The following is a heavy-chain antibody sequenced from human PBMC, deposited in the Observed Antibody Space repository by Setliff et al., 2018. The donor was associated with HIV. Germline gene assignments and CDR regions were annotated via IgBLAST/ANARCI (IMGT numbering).Heavy chain of an antibody. J-gene: IGHJ4*02. CDR2: IYYSGST. CDR1: GGSINNDIYF. D-gene: IGHD6-6*01. V-gene: IGHV4-31*03. CDR3: ARSGSSSLYYFDY. Sequence: NPSETLSLTCSVSGGSINNDIYFWSWIRQHPGKGLEWIGYIYYSGSTYYNPSLKSRITISVDTSKNQFSLRLSSVTAADTAVYYCARSGSSSLYYFDYWGQGTLVTVSS.